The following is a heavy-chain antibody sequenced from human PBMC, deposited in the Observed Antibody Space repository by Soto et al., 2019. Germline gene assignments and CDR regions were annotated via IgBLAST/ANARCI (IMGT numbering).Heavy chain of an antibody. J-gene: IGHJ4*02. V-gene: IGHV1-69*13. D-gene: IGHD3-3*01. Sequence: SVKVSCKASGGTFSSYAISWVRRAPGQGLEWMGGIIPIFGTANYAQKFQGRVTITADESTSTAYMELSSLRSEDTAVYYCARALTYYDFWSGYYTSGYYFDYWGQGTLVTVSS. CDR3: ARALTYYDFWSGYYTSGYYFDY. CDR2: IIPIFGTA. CDR1: GGTFSSYA.